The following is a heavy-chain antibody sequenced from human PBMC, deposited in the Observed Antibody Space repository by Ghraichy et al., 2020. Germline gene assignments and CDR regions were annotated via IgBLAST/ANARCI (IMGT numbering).Heavy chain of an antibody. CDR3: ARESTRYYYDSSGYYGPEGAFDI. CDR1: GYTFTSYY. CDR2: INPSGGST. V-gene: IGHV1-46*01. D-gene: IGHD3-22*01. J-gene: IGHJ3*02. Sequence: ASVKVSCKASGYTFTSYYIHWVRQAPGQGLEWMGIINPSGGSTSYAQKFQGRVTMTRDTSTSTVYMELSSLRSEDTAVYYCARESTRYYYDSSGYYGPEGAFDIWGQGTMVTVSS.